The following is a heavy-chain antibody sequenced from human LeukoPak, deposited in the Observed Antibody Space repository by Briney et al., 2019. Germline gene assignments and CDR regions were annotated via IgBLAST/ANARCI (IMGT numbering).Heavy chain of an antibody. CDR2: IYYSGST. V-gene: IGHV4-59*01. D-gene: IGHD3-9*01. CDR1: GGSISSYY. J-gene: IGHJ4*02. Sequence: SETLSLTCTVSGGSISSYYWSWIRQPPGKGLEWIGYIYYSGSTNYNPSLKSRVTISVDTSKNQFSLKLSSVTAADTAVYYCARVSDTLTGFDYWGQGTLVTVSS. CDR3: ARVSDTLTGFDY.